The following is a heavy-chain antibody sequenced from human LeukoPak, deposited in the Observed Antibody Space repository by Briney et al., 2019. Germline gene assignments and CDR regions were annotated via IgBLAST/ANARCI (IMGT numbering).Heavy chain of an antibody. CDR2: IYHSGST. J-gene: IGHJ4*02. D-gene: IGHD1-1*01. Sequence: SETLSLTCAVSGYSVSSGYYWGCIRQPPGKGLEWIGSIYHSGSTYYNPSLKSRVTISVDTSKNQFSLKLSSVTAADTAVYYCALNTGPDYWGQGTLVTVSS. CDR3: ALNTGPDY. V-gene: IGHV4-38-2*01. CDR1: GYSVSSGYY.